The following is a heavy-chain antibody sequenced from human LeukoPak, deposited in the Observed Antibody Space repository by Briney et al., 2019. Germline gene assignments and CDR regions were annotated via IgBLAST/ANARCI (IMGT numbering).Heavy chain of an antibody. D-gene: IGHD6-13*01. CDR1: GGSISSGSYY. CDR2: IYTSGST. J-gene: IGHJ3*02. CDR3: AREVSSSWYFAFDI. Sequence: PSETLSLTCTVSGGSISSGSYYWSWIRQPAGKGLEWIGRIYTSGSTNYNPSLESRVTISVDTSKNQFSLKLSSVTAADTAVYYCAREVSSSWYFAFDIWGQGTMVTVSS. V-gene: IGHV4-61*02.